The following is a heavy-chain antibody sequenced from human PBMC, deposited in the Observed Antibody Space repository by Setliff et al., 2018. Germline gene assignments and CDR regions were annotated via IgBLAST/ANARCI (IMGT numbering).Heavy chain of an antibody. Sequence: ASVKVSCKASGYSFSTYAMHWVRQAPGQRLEWMGWINGGNGNTKYSQKFQGRVTMTTDTSTSTAYMELRSLRSDDTAVYYCARDFPPLYSSSFSDAFDIWGQGTMVTVSS. CDR2: INGGNGNT. D-gene: IGHD6-6*01. CDR1: GYSFSTYA. CDR3: ARDFPPLYSSSFSDAFDI. J-gene: IGHJ3*02. V-gene: IGHV1-3*01.